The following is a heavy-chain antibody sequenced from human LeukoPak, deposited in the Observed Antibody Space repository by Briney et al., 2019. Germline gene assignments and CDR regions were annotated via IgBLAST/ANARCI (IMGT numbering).Heavy chain of an antibody. CDR3: ARHPGAGSYGYYYGMDV. Sequence: GESLQISCQGSGYSFTSYWIGWVRQMPGKGLEWMGIIYPGDSDTRYSPSFQGQVTISADKSISTAYLQWSSLKASDTAMYYCARHPGAGSYGYYYGMDVWGQGTTVTVSS. CDR1: GYSFTSYW. V-gene: IGHV5-51*01. CDR2: IYPGDSDT. J-gene: IGHJ6*02. D-gene: IGHD1-26*01.